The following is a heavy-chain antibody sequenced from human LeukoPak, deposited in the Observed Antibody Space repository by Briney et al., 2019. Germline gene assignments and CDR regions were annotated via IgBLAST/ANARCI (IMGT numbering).Heavy chain of an antibody. J-gene: IGHJ4*02. CDR2: ISSSGSTI. Sequence: GGSLRLSCAASGFTFSSLEMDWVRQAPGKGLEWVSYISSSGSTIYYADSVKGRFTISRDNAKNSLYLQMNSLRAEDTAVYYCARGAVWFGEDYWGQGTLVTVSS. V-gene: IGHV3-48*03. CDR1: GFTFSSLE. CDR3: ARGAVWFGEDY. D-gene: IGHD3-10*01.